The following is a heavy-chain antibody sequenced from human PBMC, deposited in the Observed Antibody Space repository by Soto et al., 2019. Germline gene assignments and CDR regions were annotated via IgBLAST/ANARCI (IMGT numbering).Heavy chain of an antibody. CDR1: GDSVSSNSAA. CDR3: ARVSEDIVVVPAAAGVAFDI. V-gene: IGHV6-1*01. D-gene: IGHD2-2*01. Sequence: QSQTLSLTCAISGDSVSSNSAAWNWIRQSPSRGLEWLGRTYYRSKWYNDYAVSVKSRITINPDTSKNQFSLQLNSVTPEDTAVYYCARVSEDIVVVPAAAGVAFDIWGQGTMVTVSS. J-gene: IGHJ3*02. CDR2: TYYRSKWYN.